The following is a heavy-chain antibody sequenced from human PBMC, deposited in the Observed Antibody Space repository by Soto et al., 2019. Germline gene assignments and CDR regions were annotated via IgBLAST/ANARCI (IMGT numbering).Heavy chain of an antibody. J-gene: IGHJ4*02. D-gene: IGHD2-2*01. V-gene: IGHV4-38-2*02. CDR1: GYSISTGFN. CDR2: IYHSWST. CDR3: ARDWVTGFYQLDS. Sequence: PSETLSLTCAVSGYSISTGFNWAWIRQPPGKGLEWIGSIYHSWSTYYNLSLKSRVTISSDASKNQISLKLSSVTAADTALYYCARDWVTGFYQLDSWGQGTLVPVSS.